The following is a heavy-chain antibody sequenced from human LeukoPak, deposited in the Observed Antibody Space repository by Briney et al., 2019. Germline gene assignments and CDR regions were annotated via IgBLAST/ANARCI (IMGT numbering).Heavy chain of an antibody. Sequence: GGSLRLSCAASGFTFSSEWMHWVRQVPSKGLVWVSHISSEGRSTSYADSVKGRFTISRDNAKNTLYLQMNSLRVEDTAVYYCVRAGRWLQPSFDYWGQGTPVTASP. V-gene: IGHV3-74*01. D-gene: IGHD5-24*01. CDR1: GFTFSSEW. CDR2: ISSEGRST. J-gene: IGHJ4*02. CDR3: VRAGRWLQPSFDY.